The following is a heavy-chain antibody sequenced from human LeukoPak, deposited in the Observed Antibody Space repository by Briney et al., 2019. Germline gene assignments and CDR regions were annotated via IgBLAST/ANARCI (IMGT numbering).Heavy chain of an antibody. CDR1: GYTFTGYY. CDR3: ARVRRYCTNGVCLNNWFDP. D-gene: IGHD2-8*01. V-gene: IGHV1-2*06. CDR2: INPNSGGT. Sequence: ASVKVSCKASGYTFTGYYMHWVRQAPGQGLEWMGRINPNSGGTNYAQKFQGRVTMTRDTSISTAYMELSRLRSDDTAVYYCARVRRYCTNGVCLNNWFDPWGQGTLVTVSS. J-gene: IGHJ5*02.